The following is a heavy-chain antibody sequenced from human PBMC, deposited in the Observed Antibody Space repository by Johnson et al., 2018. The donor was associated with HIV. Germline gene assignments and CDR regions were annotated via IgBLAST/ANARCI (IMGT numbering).Heavy chain of an antibody. CDR3: ARDSSNSFRFEMYAFDI. D-gene: IGHD6-6*01. CDR1: GFTFSSNP. J-gene: IGHJ3*02. CDR2: MSFDGNNR. V-gene: IGHV3-30-3*01. Sequence: QVQLVESGGGVVQPGRSLRLSCAASGFTFSSNPMHWVRQAPGKGLEWVAVMSFDGNNRYYADPVKGRFTISRDNSKNTLYLQMNSLRPEDTAVYYCARDSSNSFRFEMYAFDIWGQGTMVTVSS.